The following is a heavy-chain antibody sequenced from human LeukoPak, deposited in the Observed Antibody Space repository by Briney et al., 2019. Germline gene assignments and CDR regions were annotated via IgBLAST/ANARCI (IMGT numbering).Heavy chain of an antibody. D-gene: IGHD3-22*01. Sequence: GASVKVSCKASGYTFTCYDINWVRQATGQGLEWMGWMNPNSGNTGYAQKFQGRVTMTRNTSISTAYMELSSLRSEDTAVYYCARVAYDLYYFDYWGQGTLVTVSS. CDR1: GYTFTCYD. CDR2: MNPNSGNT. CDR3: ARVAYDLYYFDY. V-gene: IGHV1-8*01. J-gene: IGHJ4*02.